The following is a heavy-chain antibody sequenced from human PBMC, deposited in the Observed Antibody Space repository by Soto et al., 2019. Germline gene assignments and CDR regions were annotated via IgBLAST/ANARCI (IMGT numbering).Heavy chain of an antibody. J-gene: IGHJ5*02. V-gene: IGHV1-69*02. CDR3: ARLGFGELLCDRGNWFDP. D-gene: IGHD3-10*01. CDR2: IIPILGIA. Sequence: QVQLVQSGAEVKKPGSSVKVSCKASGGTFSSYTISWVRQAPGQGLEWMGRIIPILGIANYAQKFQGRVTITADKSTSTAYMELSSLRSEDTAVYYCARLGFGELLCDRGNWFDPWGQGTLVTVSS. CDR1: GGTFSSYT.